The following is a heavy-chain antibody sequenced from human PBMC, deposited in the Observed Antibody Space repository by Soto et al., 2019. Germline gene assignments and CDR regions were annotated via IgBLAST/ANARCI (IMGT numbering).Heavy chain of an antibody. Sequence: GGALRLSCAASGFTFDDYTMHWVRQAPGKGLEWVSLISWDGGSTYYADSVKGRFTISRDNSKNSLYLQMNSLRTEDTALYYRAKNWNFGYYYYGMDVWGQGTTVTVSS. V-gene: IGHV3-43*01. CDR1: GFTFDDYT. D-gene: IGHD1-7*01. CDR3: AKNWNFGYYYYGMDV. J-gene: IGHJ6*02. CDR2: ISWDGGST.